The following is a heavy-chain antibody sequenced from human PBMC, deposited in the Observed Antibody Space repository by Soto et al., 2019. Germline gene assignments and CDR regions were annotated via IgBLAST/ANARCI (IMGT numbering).Heavy chain of an antibody. CDR2: ITRSSSYI. Sequence: EVQLVESGGGLVKPGGSLRLSCSASGFTFSSYTMNWVRQAPGKGLEWVSSITRSSSYIYYADSVKGRFTISRDNAKNSLYLQMNSLRAEDTAVYYCARDSSGDYPYVYYYGMDVW. CDR3: ARDSSGDYPYVYYYGMDV. J-gene: IGHJ6*01. CDR1: GFTFSSYT. D-gene: IGHD4-17*01. V-gene: IGHV3-21*01.